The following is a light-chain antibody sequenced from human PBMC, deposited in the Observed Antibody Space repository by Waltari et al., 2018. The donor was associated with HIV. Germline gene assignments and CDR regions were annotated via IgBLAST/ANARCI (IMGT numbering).Light chain of an antibody. Sequence: QSALTQPASVSGSPGQSITISCTGTSSDVGSYNIVSWYHQHPGKAPKLMIYEGSKRPSGVSNRFSGSKSGNTASLTISGLQAEDEADYYCCSYAGTNWVFGGGTKLTVL. CDR2: EGS. CDR1: SSDVGSYNI. V-gene: IGLV2-23*01. CDR3: CSYAGTNWV. J-gene: IGLJ3*02.